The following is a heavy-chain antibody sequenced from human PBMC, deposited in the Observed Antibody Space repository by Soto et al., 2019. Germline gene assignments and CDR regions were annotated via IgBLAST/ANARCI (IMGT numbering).Heavy chain of an antibody. D-gene: IGHD2-21*02. CDR1: VGTVAFRRW. J-gene: IGHJ5*02. CDR2: VYHTGDT. V-gene: IGHV4-4*02. Sequence: SETLSLTCGVSVGTVAFRRWVSWFRQSPGRGLEWIGNVYHTGDTNLNPSLQSRVTFSVDKSNNQFSLRLTSVTAADTAVYFCAREIVTAGGNNYFDPWGHGTLVTV. CDR3: AREIVTAGGNNYFDP.